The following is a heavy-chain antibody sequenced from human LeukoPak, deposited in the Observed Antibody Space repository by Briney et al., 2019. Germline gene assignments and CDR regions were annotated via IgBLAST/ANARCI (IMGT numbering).Heavy chain of an antibody. Sequence: DSVKVSCKASGYTFTSYYMHWVRQAPGQGLEWMGIINPSGGSTSYAQKFQGRVTMTRDTSTSTVYMELSSLRSEDTAVYYCARDRESVAAAGLPFNPWGQGTLVTVSS. J-gene: IGHJ5*02. CDR3: ARDRESVAAAGLPFNP. CDR1: GYTFTSYY. V-gene: IGHV1-46*01. CDR2: INPSGGST. D-gene: IGHD6-13*01.